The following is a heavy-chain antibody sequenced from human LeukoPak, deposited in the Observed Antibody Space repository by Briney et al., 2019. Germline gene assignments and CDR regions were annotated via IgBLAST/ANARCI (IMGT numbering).Heavy chain of an antibody. V-gene: IGHV1-2*02. CDR3: ARGYCSGGSCYHDY. J-gene: IGHJ4*02. D-gene: IGHD2-15*01. CDR2: INPNSGGT. CDR1: GYTFTGYY. Sequence: ASVKVSCKASGYTFTGYYMHWVRPAPGQGLEWMGWINPNSGGTNYAQKFQGRVTMTRDTSISTAYMELSRLRSDDTAVYYCARGYCSGGSCYHDYWGQGTLVTVSS.